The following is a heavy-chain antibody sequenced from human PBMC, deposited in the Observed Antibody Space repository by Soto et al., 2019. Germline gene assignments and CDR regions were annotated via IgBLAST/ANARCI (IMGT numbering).Heavy chain of an antibody. CDR1: GGSFSGYY. J-gene: IGHJ4*02. CDR3: ARHPYYYDSSGYYADY. Sequence: PSETLSLTCAVYGGSFSGYYWSWIRQPPGKGLEWIGEINHSGSTNYNPSLKSRVTISVDTSKNQFSLKLSSVTAADTAVYYCARHPYYYDSSGYYADYWGQGTLVTVSS. V-gene: IGHV4-34*01. D-gene: IGHD3-22*01. CDR2: INHSGST.